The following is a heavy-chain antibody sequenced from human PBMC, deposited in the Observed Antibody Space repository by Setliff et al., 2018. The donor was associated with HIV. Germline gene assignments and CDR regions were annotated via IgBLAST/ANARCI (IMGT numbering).Heavy chain of an antibody. Sequence: SGTLSLTCIVSGASISFDAWSWIRQPPGKGLQWIGFIYNSATTNYNPSLKSRVTMSLDTSKNQLSLKLTSVTAADTAVYYCARGGTSSNWFRAWGQGTLVTVSS. CDR2: IYNSATT. CDR3: ARGGTSSNWFRA. J-gene: IGHJ5*02. D-gene: IGHD2-2*01. V-gene: IGHV4-59*01. CDR1: GASISFDA.